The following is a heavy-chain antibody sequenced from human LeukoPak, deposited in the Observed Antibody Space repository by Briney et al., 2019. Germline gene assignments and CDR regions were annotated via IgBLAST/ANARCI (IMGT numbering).Heavy chain of an antibody. CDR1: GGSIGSSSYY. V-gene: IGHV4-39*01. CDR3: ARLAAAELYYFDY. J-gene: IGHJ4*02. D-gene: IGHD6-13*01. Sequence: PSETLSLTCTVSGGSIGSSSYYWGWIRQPPGKGLEWIGSIYYSGSTYYNPSLKSRVTISVDTSKNQFSLKLSSVTAADTAVYYCARLAAAELYYFDYWGQGTLVTVSS. CDR2: IYYSGST.